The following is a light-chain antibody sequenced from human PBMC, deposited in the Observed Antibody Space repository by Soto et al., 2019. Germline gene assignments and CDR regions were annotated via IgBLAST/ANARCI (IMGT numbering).Light chain of an antibody. V-gene: IGKV1-5*01. CDR2: DAS. Sequence: IQMTQSPSTLSASVGDRVTITCRASQSINNWLAWYQQKPGTAPKFLIYDASNLESGVPSRFSGSGSGTEFTLTITSLQPEDFAVYWCQQYNNCPITFGPGTRLEIK. J-gene: IGKJ5*01. CDR1: QSINNW. CDR3: QQYNNCPIT.